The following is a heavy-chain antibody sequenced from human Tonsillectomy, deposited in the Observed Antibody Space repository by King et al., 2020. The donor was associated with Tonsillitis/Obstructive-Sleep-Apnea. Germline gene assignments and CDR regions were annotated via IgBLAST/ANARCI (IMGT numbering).Heavy chain of an antibody. V-gene: IGHV4-59*01. D-gene: IGHD2-8*01. J-gene: IGHJ6*03. CDR3: ARARGYCFNGICYEDYYYYMDV. CDR1: DDSIRSYY. Sequence: VQLQESGPGLVKPSETLSLTCTVSDDSIRSYYWTWVRQPPGKGLEWIGYIFYGGSTNYNPSLRGRVTVSVDTSKKQFSLILRSVTAADTAVYSCARARGYCFNGICYEDYYYYMDVWGKGTTVTVSS. CDR2: IFYGGST.